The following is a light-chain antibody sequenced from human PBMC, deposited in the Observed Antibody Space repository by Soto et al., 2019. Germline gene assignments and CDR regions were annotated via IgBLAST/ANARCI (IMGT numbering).Light chain of an antibody. Sequence: DIVFTQSPCTLSLSPGERATLSCRASQSVSSSYLAWYQQKPGQAPRLLIYGASSRATGIPDRFSGSGSGTDFTLTISRLEPEDFAVYYCQQYGSSPKTFGQGTKWIS. V-gene: IGKV3-20*01. CDR1: QSVSSSY. CDR2: GAS. J-gene: IGKJ1*01. CDR3: QQYGSSPKT.